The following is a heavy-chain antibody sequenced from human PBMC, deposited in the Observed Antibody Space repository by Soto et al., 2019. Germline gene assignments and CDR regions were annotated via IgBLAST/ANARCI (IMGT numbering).Heavy chain of an antibody. V-gene: IGHV1-69*01. D-gene: IGHD3-10*01. CDR1: GGTFSSYA. CDR2: IIPIFGTA. J-gene: IGHJ6*02. Sequence: QVQLVQSGAEVKKPGSSVKVSCKASGGTFSSYAISWVRQAPGQGLEWMGGIIPIFGTANYAQKFQGRVTITADESTSTAYMELSSLRSEDTAVYYCAMNIWFGELFLQSYYYYYGMDVWCQGTTVTVSS. CDR3: AMNIWFGELFLQSYYYYYGMDV.